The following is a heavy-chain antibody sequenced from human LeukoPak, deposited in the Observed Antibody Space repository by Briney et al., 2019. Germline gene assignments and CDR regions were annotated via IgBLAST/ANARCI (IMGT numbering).Heavy chain of an antibody. V-gene: IGHV3-7*01. CDR1: GFTFSSYW. CDR2: IKQDGSEK. D-gene: IGHD3-3*01. Sequence: GGSLRLSCAASGFTFSSYWMSWVRQAPGKGLEWVANIKQDGSEKYYVDPVKGRFTISRDNAKNSLYLQMNSLRAEDTAVYYCARDYEGRADPTEFWGQGTLVTVSS. J-gene: IGHJ4*02. CDR3: ARDYEGRADPTEF.